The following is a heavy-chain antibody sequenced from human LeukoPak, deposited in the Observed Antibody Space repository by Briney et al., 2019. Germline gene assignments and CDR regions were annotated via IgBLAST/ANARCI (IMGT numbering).Heavy chain of an antibody. CDR2: ISGSGGST. D-gene: IGHD3-22*01. J-gene: IGHJ4*02. V-gene: IGHV3-23*01. Sequence: GGSLRPSCAASGFTFSSYAMSWVRQAPGKGLEWVSAISGSGGSTYYADSVKGRFTISRDNSKNTLYLQMNSLRAEDTAVYYCAKVGDDSSGYSYFDYWGQGTLVTVSS. CDR1: GFTFSSYA. CDR3: AKVGDDSSGYSYFDY.